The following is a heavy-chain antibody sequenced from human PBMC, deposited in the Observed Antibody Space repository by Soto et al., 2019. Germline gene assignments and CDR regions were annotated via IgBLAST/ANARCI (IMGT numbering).Heavy chain of an antibody. D-gene: IGHD3-10*01. CDR1: GFTFSSYW. Sequence: GGSLRLSCAASGFTFSSYWMHWVRQAPGKGLVWVSRINSDGSSTSYADSVKGRFTISRDNAKNTLYLQMNSLRAEDTAVYYCAGDGSLWFGELLSDYGMEVWGQGTTVTV. V-gene: IGHV3-74*01. CDR2: INSDGSST. CDR3: AGDGSLWFGELLSDYGMEV. J-gene: IGHJ6*01.